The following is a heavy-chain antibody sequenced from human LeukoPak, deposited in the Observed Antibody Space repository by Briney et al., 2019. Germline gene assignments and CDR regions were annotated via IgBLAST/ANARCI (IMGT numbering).Heavy chain of an antibody. Sequence: GESLKISCKGSGYSFTSYWTGWVRQMPRKGPEWMGIIYPGDSDTRYSPSFQGQVTISADKSISTAYLQWSSLRASDIAMYYCARLVGAPYYFDYWGQGTLVTVSS. V-gene: IGHV5-51*01. CDR1: GYSFTSYW. CDR3: ARLVGAPYYFDY. D-gene: IGHD2-2*01. CDR2: IYPGDSDT. J-gene: IGHJ4*02.